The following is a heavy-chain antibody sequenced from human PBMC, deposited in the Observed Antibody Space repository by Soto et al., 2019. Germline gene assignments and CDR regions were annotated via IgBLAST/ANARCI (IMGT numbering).Heavy chain of an antibody. CDR1: GYTFTSYY. CDR2: INPSGGST. CDR3: AGSWGATRIYYCGMDV. J-gene: IGHJ6*02. V-gene: IGHV1-46*01. Sequence: QVQLVQSGAEVKKPGASVKVSCKASGYTFTSYYMHWVRQAPGQGLEWMGIINPSGGSTSYAQKFQGRVTMTRDTSTRTGYMELSSLRSEDTAGYYSAGSWGATRIYYCGMDVWGHGTTVTACS. D-gene: IGHD1-26*01.